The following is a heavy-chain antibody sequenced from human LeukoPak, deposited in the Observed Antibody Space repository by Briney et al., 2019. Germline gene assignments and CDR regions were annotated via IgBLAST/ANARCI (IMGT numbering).Heavy chain of an antibody. Sequence: SETLSLTCTVSGGSISSSSYYWGWLRQPPGKGLEWIGSIYYSGSTYYNPSLKSRVTISVDTSKNQFSLKLSSVTAADTAVYYCAREVVAAAGTDAFDIWGQGTMVTVSS. CDR3: AREVVAAAGTDAFDI. V-gene: IGHV4-39*07. J-gene: IGHJ3*02. CDR2: IYYSGST. CDR1: GGSISSSSYY. D-gene: IGHD6-13*01.